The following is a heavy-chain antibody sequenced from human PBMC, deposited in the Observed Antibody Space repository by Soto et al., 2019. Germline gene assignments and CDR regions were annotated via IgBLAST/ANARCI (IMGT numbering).Heavy chain of an antibody. CDR3: ARGRATREAILDY. Sequence: PSETLSLTCTVSGGSISSGGYYWSWIRQHPGKGLEWIGYIYYSGSTYYNPSLKSRVTISVDTSKNQFSLKLSSVTAADTAVYYCARGRATREAILDYWGQGTLVTVSS. V-gene: IGHV4-31*02. J-gene: IGHJ4*02. CDR1: GGSISSGGYY. CDR2: IYYSGST.